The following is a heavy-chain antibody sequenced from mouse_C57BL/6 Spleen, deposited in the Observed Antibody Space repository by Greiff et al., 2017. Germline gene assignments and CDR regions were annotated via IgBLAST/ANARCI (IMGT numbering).Heavy chain of an antibody. J-gene: IGHJ1*03. CDR3: ANYYGSSYWYFDV. CDR1: GYTFTSYW. V-gene: IGHV1-64*01. Sequence: QVQLQQPGAELVKPGASVKLSCKASGYTFTSYWMHWVKQRPGQGLEWIGMIHPNSGSTNYNEKFKSKATLTVDKSSSTVYMQLSSLTSEDSAVYYCANYYGSSYWYFDVWGTGTTVTVSS. D-gene: IGHD1-1*01. CDR2: IHPNSGST.